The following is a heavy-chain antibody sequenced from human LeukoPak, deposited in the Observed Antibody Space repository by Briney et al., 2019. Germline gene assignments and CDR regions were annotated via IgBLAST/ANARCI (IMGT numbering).Heavy chain of an antibody. D-gene: IGHD6-13*01. CDR1: GFTFSSYA. V-gene: IGHV3-23*01. Sequence: AGGSLRLSCAASGFTFSSYAMSWVRQAPGKGLEWVSAISGSGDSTYYADSVKGRFTISRDNSKNTLYLQMNSLRAEDTAVYYCAKATRAAGPVRNWFDPWGQGTLVTVSS. CDR2: ISGSGDST. J-gene: IGHJ5*02. CDR3: AKATRAAGPVRNWFDP.